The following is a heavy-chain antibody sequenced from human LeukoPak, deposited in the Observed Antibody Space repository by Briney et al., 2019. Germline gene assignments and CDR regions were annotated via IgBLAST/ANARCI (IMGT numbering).Heavy chain of an antibody. D-gene: IGHD3-10*01. V-gene: IGHV4-4*02. CDR3: ARDLRAYGSGSYYFDY. Sequence: SETLSLTCAVSGGSISSSNWWSWVRQPPGKGLEWIGEIYHSGSTIYNPSLKSRVTISVDKSKNQFSLKLSSVTAADTAVYYCARDLRAYGSGSYYFDYWGQGTLVTVSS. J-gene: IGHJ4*02. CDR1: GGSISSSNW. CDR2: IYHSGST.